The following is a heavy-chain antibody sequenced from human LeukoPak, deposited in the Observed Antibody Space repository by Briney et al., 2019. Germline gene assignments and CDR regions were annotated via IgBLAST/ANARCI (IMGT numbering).Heavy chain of an antibody. D-gene: IGHD3-22*01. Sequence: SQTLSLTCTVSGGSISSGDYYWSWIRQPPGTGLEWIGYIYYSGSTYYNPSLKSRVTMSVDTSKNQVSLNLSSVTAADTAVYYCASHQYDSRGNWFDPWGQGTLVTVSS. CDR3: ASHQYDSRGNWFDP. V-gene: IGHV4-30-4*01. CDR2: IYYSGST. CDR1: GGSISSGDYY. J-gene: IGHJ5*02.